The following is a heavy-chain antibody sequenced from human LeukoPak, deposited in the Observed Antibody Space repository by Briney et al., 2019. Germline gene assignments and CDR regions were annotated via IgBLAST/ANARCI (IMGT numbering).Heavy chain of an antibody. V-gene: IGHV1-69*04. CDR2: IIPILGIA. J-gene: IGHJ5*02. D-gene: IGHD6-6*01. CDR1: GGTFSSYA. Sequence: SVKVSCKASGGTFSSYAISWVRQAPGQGLEWMGRIIPILGIANYAQKFQGRVTITADKPTSTAYMELSSLRSEDTAVYYCASLQYSLNWFDPWGQGTLVTVSS. CDR3: ASLQYSLNWFDP.